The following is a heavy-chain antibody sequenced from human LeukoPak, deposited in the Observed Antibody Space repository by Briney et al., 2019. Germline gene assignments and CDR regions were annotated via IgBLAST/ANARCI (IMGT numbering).Heavy chain of an antibody. Sequence: PGGSLGLSCAASGFTFSSYGMHWVRQAPGKGLEWVAFIRYDGSNKYYADSVKGRFTISRDNSKNTLYLQMNSLRAEDTAVYYCARDGTAVAGTNLDGMDVWGQGTTVTVSS. J-gene: IGHJ6*02. D-gene: IGHD6-19*01. CDR2: IRYDGSNK. CDR3: ARDGTAVAGTNLDGMDV. CDR1: GFTFSSYG. V-gene: IGHV3-30*02.